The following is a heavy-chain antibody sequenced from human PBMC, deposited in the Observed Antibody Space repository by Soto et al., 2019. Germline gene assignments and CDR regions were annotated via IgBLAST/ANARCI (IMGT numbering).Heavy chain of an antibody. V-gene: IGHV4-30-2*01. D-gene: IGHD3-22*01. CDR3: ARVYYDSSGYYYDY. Sequence: SETLSLTCAVSGGSISSGGYSWSWIRQPPGKGLEWIGYIYHSGSTYYNPSLKGRVTISVDRSKNQFSLKLSSVTAADTAVYYCARVYYDSSGYYYDYWGQGTLVTVSS. CDR1: GGSISSGGYS. J-gene: IGHJ4*02. CDR2: IYHSGST.